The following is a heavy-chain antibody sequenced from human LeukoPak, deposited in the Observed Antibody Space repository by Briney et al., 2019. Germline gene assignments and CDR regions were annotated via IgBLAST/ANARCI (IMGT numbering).Heavy chain of an antibody. CDR1: GYSITSYW. J-gene: IGHJ3*02. CDR2: IYPGDSDT. CDR3: ARPCSGGSCYSSYDAFDI. V-gene: IGHV5-51*01. D-gene: IGHD2-15*01. Sequence: GESLKISCKGSGYSITSYWIGWVRQMPGKGLEWMGIIYPGDSDTRYSPSFQGQVTISADKSISTAYLQWSSLKASDTAMYYCARPCSGGSCYSSYDAFDIWGQGTMVTVSS.